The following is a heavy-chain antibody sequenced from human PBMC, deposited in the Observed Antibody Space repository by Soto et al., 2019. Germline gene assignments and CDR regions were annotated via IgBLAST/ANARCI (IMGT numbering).Heavy chain of an antibody. D-gene: IGHD1-1*01. Sequence: PSETLSLTCTVSGGSITAYCWSWIRQPPGKGLEWIAYICYNGRTDYNPSLKSRTTESVDMSKSQFSLNLTSVTAADTAVYYCARHTQRRSEGDFDYWGQGSLVTVSS. CDR2: ICYNGRT. CDR1: GGSITAYC. CDR3: ARHTQRRSEGDFDY. V-gene: IGHV4-59*08. J-gene: IGHJ4*02.